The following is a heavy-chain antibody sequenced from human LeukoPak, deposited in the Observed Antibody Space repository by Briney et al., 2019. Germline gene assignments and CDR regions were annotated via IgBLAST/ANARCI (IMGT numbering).Heavy chain of an antibody. CDR3: ATSHLYSSGWYPKYYFDY. Sequence: GASVKVSCKASGYTFTKYYIHWVRQAPGQGLEWMGIINPSAGSTNYAQKFQGRVTMTRDTSISTAYMELSRLRSDDTAVYYCATSHLYSSGWYPKYYFDYWGQGTLVTVSS. CDR1: GYTFTKYY. J-gene: IGHJ4*02. D-gene: IGHD6-19*01. V-gene: IGHV1-2*02. CDR2: INPSAGST.